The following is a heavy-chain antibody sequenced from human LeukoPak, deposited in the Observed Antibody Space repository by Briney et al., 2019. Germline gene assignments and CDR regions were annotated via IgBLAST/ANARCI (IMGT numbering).Heavy chain of an antibody. V-gene: IGHV1-69*06. J-gene: IGHJ4*02. Sequence: SVKVSCKASGGTFSSYAISWVRQAPGQGLEWMGGIIPIFGTTIYAQKFQSRVTITADKSTSTAYMELSSLRSEDTAVYYCARAYPSSLYKGDYVHPYYLDYWGQGTLVTVSS. CDR3: ARAYPSSLYKGDYVHPYYLDY. CDR2: IIPIFGTT. CDR1: GGTFSSYA. D-gene: IGHD4-17*01.